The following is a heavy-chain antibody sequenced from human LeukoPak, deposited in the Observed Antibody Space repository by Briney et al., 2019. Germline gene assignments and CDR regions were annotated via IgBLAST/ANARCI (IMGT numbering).Heavy chain of an antibody. D-gene: IGHD6-13*01. CDR1: GGSIRSSYYY. CDR3: ARGGWSSSWYIGYFRFDY. CDR2: IYDSGST. J-gene: IGHJ4*02. Sequence: PSETLSLTCTVSGGSIRSSYYYWGWIRQPPGKGLEWIGSIYDSGSTYYNPSLKSRVTISVDTSKNQFSLKLNSVTAADTAVYYCARGGWSSSWYIGYFRFDYWGQGTLVTVSS. V-gene: IGHV4-39*01.